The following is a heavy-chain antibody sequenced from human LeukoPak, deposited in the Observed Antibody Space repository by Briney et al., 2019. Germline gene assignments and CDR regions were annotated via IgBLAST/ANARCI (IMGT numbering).Heavy chain of an antibody. CDR2: ITSSGAYI. V-gene: IGHV3-21*01. CDR1: GFPFSSYI. Sequence: PGGALRLSCAGSGFPFSSYIMNWVRQAPGKGLEWAASITSSGAYIYYSDSVKGRFPISRDNANNSLYLQMNSLGAEDTAVYYCERALAFDSSGYSACPNWGQGTLVTVSS. D-gene: IGHD3-22*01. J-gene: IGHJ4*02. CDR3: ERALAFDSSGYSACPN.